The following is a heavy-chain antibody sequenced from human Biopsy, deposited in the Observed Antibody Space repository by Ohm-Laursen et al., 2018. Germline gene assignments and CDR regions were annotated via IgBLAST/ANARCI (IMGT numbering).Heavy chain of an antibody. CDR3: ARDSGILNYGNFKYYHYYGMDV. Sequence: SDTLSLTCTVSGDSVTKYYWSWIRQPPGKGLEWIGHIYYSVMTNYNPSLQSRVSISVDTSRNQVSLTLSSVIAADTAVYYCARDSGILNYGNFKYYHYYGMDVWGQGTKVTVSS. V-gene: IGHV4-59*02. D-gene: IGHD4-11*01. J-gene: IGHJ6*02. CDR2: IYYSVMT. CDR1: GDSVTKYY.